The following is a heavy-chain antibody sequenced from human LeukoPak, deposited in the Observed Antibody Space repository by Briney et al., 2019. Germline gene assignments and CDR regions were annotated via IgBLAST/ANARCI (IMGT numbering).Heavy chain of an antibody. CDR3: ARDRLPGSLGY. D-gene: IGHD6-25*01. J-gene: IGHJ4*02. CDR1: GGTFSSYA. Sequence: ASVTVSCKASGGTFSSYAISWVRQAPGQGLEWMGRIIPIVGVANYAQKSQGRVTITADKSTSTAYMELSSLRSEDTAVYYCARDRLPGSLGYWGQGTLVTVSS. CDR2: IIPIVGVA. V-gene: IGHV1-69*04.